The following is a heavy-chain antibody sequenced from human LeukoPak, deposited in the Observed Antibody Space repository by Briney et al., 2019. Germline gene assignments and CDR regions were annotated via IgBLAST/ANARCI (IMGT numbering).Heavy chain of an antibody. Sequence: SQTLSLTCTVSGGSISSGSYYWSWIRQPAGKGLEWIGRIYTSGSTNYNPSLKSRVTISVDTSKNQFSLKLSSVTAADTAVYYCARDGGWERGFDYWGQGTLVTVSS. V-gene: IGHV4-61*02. J-gene: IGHJ4*02. CDR2: IYTSGST. D-gene: IGHD1-1*01. CDR1: GGSISSGSYY. CDR3: ARDGGWERGFDY.